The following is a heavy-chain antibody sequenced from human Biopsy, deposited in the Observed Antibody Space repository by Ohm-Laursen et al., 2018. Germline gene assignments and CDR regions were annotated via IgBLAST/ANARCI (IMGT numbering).Heavy chain of an antibody. V-gene: IGHV3-33*01. Sequence: SLRLSCAASGFAFSYYGLHWVRQAPSKGLQWVAVMWSDGINKNYADFVKGRFTVSRDNSNNVLYLQMSSLRDEDSAVYYCARDDDTTGHYMILNHWGQGTLVTVSS. CDR2: MWSDGINK. CDR1: GFAFSYYG. J-gene: IGHJ5*02. D-gene: IGHD3-9*01. CDR3: ARDDDTTGHYMILNH.